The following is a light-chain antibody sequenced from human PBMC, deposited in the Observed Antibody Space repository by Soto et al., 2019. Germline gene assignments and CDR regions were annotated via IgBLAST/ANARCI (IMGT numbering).Light chain of an antibody. J-gene: IGKJ2*01. CDR2: GAS. Sequence: EIVLTQSPGTLSLSPGERATLSCRASQSLRSYLAWYQQKPGQAPRLLIYGASSRATGIRDRFSGSGSGTDFTLTISRLEPEDFAVYYCRQYGSSPSYTFGQGTKLEIK. CDR3: RQYGSSPSYT. CDR1: QSLRSY. V-gene: IGKV3-20*01.